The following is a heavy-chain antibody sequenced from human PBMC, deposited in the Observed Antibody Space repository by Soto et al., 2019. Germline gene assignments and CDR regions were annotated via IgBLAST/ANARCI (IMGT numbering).Heavy chain of an antibody. CDR2: IYYSGST. CDR1: GGSISPYY. V-gene: IGHV4-59*08. CDR3: ARRGDWGSDEFDY. D-gene: IGHD7-27*01. Sequence: QVQLQESGRGLVKPSETLSLTCTVSGGSISPYYWSWIRQPPGKGLEWIGYIYYSGSTSYNPSLKSRLTIAVDTSKNQFSLNLSSMTAADTAFYYCARRGDWGSDEFDYWGQGTLVTVSS. J-gene: IGHJ4*02.